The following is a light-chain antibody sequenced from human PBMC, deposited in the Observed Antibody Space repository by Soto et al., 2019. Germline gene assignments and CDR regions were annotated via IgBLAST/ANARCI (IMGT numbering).Light chain of an antibody. CDR2: EVS. CDR1: SSDVGGYNY. V-gene: IGLV2-8*01. J-gene: IGLJ2*01. CDR3: SSYAGSSVV. Sequence: QSVLTQPPSASGSPGQSVTISCTGTSSDVGGYNYVSWYQQHPAKAPKLMIYEVSKRPSGVPDRFSGSKSGNTASLTVSGLQAEDEADYYCSSYAGSSVVFGGGTKLTVL.